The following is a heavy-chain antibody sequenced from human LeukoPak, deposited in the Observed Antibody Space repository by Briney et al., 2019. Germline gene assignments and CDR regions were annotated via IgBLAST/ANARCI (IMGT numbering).Heavy chain of an antibody. CDR3: GRELGGGVTREDWLDP. D-gene: IGHD3-3*01. Sequence: SASVSSKASGYTFGDYHMHWVRQAPGQGLKWMGWINCDSGATHYAQKFQGRVTMTRDTSISTTHMDLSSLTSDDTAVYYCGRELGGGVTREDWLDPWGQGALVTVSS. CDR2: INCDSGAT. J-gene: IGHJ5*02. V-gene: IGHV1-2*02. CDR1: GYTFGDYH.